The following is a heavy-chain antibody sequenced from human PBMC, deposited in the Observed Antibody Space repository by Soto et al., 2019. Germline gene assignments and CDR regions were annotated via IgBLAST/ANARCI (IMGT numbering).Heavy chain of an antibody. V-gene: IGHV3-23*01. Sequence: GGSLRLSCTASGFTLSSYPMSWVRQTPGKGLQWVASVSVDPGNTYYADSVKGRFTISRDNSIYTLYLQMNNVTAEDTAIYYCVKDGIRGIHIDKWGQGTLVTVSS. CDR3: VKDGIRGIHIDK. J-gene: IGHJ4*02. CDR1: GFTLSSYP. CDR2: VSVDPGNT.